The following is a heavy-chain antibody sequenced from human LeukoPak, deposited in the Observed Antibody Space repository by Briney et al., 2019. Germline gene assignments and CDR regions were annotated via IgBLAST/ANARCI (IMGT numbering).Heavy chain of an antibody. CDR3: AKDRYRCSSTSCYMLYFDY. Sequence: PSETLSLTCAVYGGSFSGYYWSWIRQPPGKGLEWIGEINHSGSTNYNPSLKSRVTISVDTSKNQFSLKLSSVTAEDTAVYYCAKDRYRCSSTSCYMLYFDYWGQGTLVTVSS. CDR2: INHSGST. CDR1: GGSFSGYY. V-gene: IGHV4-34*01. D-gene: IGHD2-2*02. J-gene: IGHJ4*02.